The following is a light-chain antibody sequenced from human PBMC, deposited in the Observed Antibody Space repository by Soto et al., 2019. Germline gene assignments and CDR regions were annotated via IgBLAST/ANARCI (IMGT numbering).Light chain of an antibody. CDR2: DVT. CDR3: SSYSRSSTRYI. V-gene: IGLV2-14*03. J-gene: IGLJ1*01. CDR1: NSDVGGYNY. Sequence: QSALTQPASVSGSPGQSITISCTGTNSDVGGYNYVSWYQQSPGRAPKLLIYDVTNRPSGVSNRFSGSKSANTASLTISGLQADDEADYYCSSYSRSSTRYIFGSGTKLTVL.